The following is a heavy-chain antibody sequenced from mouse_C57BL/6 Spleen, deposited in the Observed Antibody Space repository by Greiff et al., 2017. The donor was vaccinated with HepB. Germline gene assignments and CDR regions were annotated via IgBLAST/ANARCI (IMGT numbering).Heavy chain of an antibody. V-gene: IGHV1-61*01. CDR3: ARSPYYGYNYFDY. D-gene: IGHD2-9*01. CDR2: IYPSDSET. Sequence: VQLQQPGAELVRPGSSVKLSCKASGYTFTSYWMDWVKQRPGQGLEWIGNIYPSDSETHYNQKFKDKATLTVDKSSSTAYMQLISLTSEDSAVYYCARSPYYGYNYFDYWGQGTTLTVSS. CDR1: GYTFTSYW. J-gene: IGHJ2*01.